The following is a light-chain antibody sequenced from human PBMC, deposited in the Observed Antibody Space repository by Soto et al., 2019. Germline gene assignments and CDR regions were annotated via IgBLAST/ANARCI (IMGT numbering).Light chain of an antibody. V-gene: IGKV3-20*01. Sequence: EIVLTQSPVTLSLSPGERATLSCRASQSVGNNYLAWFQHKPGQAPRLLIYGASSRATGIPDRFSVSGSGTDFTLTISRLEPEDFTVYYCQQYANSPLTFGQGTKVEIK. J-gene: IGKJ1*01. CDR1: QSVGNNY. CDR3: QQYANSPLT. CDR2: GAS.